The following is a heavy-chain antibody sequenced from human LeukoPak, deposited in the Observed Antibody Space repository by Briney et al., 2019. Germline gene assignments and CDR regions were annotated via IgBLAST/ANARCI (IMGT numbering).Heavy chain of an antibody. CDR1: GFTFSSYA. CDR2: ISYDGSNK. J-gene: IGHJ4*02. V-gene: IGHV3-30-3*01. CDR3: ARAICSGGSCYLYDY. D-gene: IGHD2-15*01. Sequence: GGSLRLSCAASGFTFSSYAMHWVRQAPGKGLEWVAVISYDGSNKYYADSVKGRFTISRDNSKNTLYLQMNSLRAGDTAVYYCARAICSGGSCYLYDYWGQGTLVTVSS.